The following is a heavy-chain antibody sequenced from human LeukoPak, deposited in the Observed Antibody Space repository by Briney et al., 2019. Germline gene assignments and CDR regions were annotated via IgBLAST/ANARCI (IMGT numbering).Heavy chain of an antibody. Sequence: GGSLRLSCAASGFIFRNYEMHWVRQAPGKGLEWVAYFSRDGSDVYYADSAGGRFTISSDNAKNSVVLQMNGLRAEDTAVYYCARGRIIRLESFFDLWGQGTLVTVSS. CDR1: GFIFRNYE. D-gene: IGHD3-16*01. V-gene: IGHV3-48*03. CDR2: FSRDGSDV. J-gene: IGHJ4*02. CDR3: ARGRIIRLESFFDL.